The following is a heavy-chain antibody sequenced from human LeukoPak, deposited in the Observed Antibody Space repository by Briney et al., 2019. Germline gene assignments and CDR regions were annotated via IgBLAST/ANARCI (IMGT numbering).Heavy chain of an antibody. V-gene: IGHV5-10-1*01. J-gene: IGHJ4*02. CDR3: ARHFYGDYAFDS. D-gene: IGHD4-17*01. CDR1: GYSFTVYW. CDR2: IDPSDSYT. Sequence: NHGESLKISCKGSGYSFTVYWITWVRQMPGKGLEWMGTIDPSDSYTNYSPSFRGHVTISADKSINSAYLQWSSLKTSDSALYYCARHFYGDYAFDSWGQGTLVTVSS.